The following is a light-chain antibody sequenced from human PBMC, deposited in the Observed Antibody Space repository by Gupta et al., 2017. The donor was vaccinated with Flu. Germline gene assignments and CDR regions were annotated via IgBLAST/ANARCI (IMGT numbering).Light chain of an antibody. CDR2: DND. CDR1: TSNIGNND. V-gene: IGLV1-51*01. CDR3: GTWDSSLNAGV. Sequence: QSLLTQPPPVSAAPGQKVTISCSGSTSNIGNNDVSWYQHLPGTAPKLLIYDNDQRPSGIPDRFSASKSDTSATLAITGLQTGDEADYYCGTWDSSLNAGVFGGGTKLTVL. J-gene: IGLJ2*01.